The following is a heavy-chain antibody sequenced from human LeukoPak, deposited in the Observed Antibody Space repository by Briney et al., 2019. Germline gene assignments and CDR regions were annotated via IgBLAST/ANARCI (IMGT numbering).Heavy chain of an antibody. D-gene: IGHD2-21*01. V-gene: IGHV1-8*02. J-gene: IGHJ5*02. CDR1: GYTFTSYG. CDR3: ARVNFDGGEGNWFDP. CDR2: MNPNSGKT. Sequence: ASVKVSCKASGYTFTSYGISWVRQAPGQGLEWMGWMNPNSGKTGYAQKFQGRVTMTRDTSTSTAYMELSSLISEDTAVYYGARVNFDGGEGNWFDPWGQGTLVTVSS.